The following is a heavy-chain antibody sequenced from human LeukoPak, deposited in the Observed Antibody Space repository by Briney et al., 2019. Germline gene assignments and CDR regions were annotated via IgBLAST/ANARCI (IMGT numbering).Heavy chain of an antibody. V-gene: IGHV1-2*02. D-gene: IGHD1-1*01. CDR2: INPNSGGT. CDR1: GYTFTGYY. CDR3: ARASPTRVQLERRIYP. Sequence: ASVKVSCKASGYTFTGYYMHWVRQAPGQGLEWMGWINPNSGGTNYAQKFQGRVTMTRDTSISTAYMELSRLRSDDTAVYYCARASPTRVQLERRIYPWGQGTLVAVSS. J-gene: IGHJ5*02.